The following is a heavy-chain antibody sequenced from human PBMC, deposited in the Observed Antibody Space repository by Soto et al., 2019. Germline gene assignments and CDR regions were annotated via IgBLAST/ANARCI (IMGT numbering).Heavy chain of an antibody. Sequence: LSLTCTVSGGSISSSSYYWGWIRQPPGKGLEWIGSIYYSGSTYYNPSLKSRVTISVDTSKNQFSLKLSSVTAADTAVYYCARHDAFYDSSGPRPFDYWGQGTLVTVSS. CDR2: IYYSGST. CDR1: GGSISSSSYY. CDR3: ARHDAFYDSSGPRPFDY. V-gene: IGHV4-39*01. J-gene: IGHJ4*02. D-gene: IGHD3-22*01.